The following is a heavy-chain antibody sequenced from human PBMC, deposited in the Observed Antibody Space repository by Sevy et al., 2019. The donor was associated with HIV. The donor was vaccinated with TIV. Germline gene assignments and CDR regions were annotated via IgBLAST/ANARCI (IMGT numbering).Heavy chain of an antibody. V-gene: IGHV1-18*01. CDR3: ERDTGTTTITYYDFWSGTSYYYYGMDV. J-gene: IGHJ6*02. D-gene: IGHD3-3*01. CDR2: ISAYNGNT. Sequence: ASVKVSCKASGYTFTSYGISWVRQAPGQGLEWMGWISAYNGNTNYAQKLQGRVTMTTDTSTSTAYMELRGLRSDDTAVYYCERDTGTTTITYYDFWSGTSYYYYGMDVWGQGTTVTVSS. CDR1: GYTFTSYG.